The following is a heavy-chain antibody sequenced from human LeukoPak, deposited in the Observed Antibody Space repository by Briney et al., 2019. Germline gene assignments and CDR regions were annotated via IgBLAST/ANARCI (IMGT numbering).Heavy chain of an antibody. J-gene: IGHJ4*02. D-gene: IGHD4-17*01. CDR1: GFTFSSYS. Sequence: GGSLRLSCAASGFTFSSYSMSWVRQAPGKGLEWVSAITDDGSDTYYADSVKGRFTISRDNSKNTLYLQLNSLRPEDTAVYFCAKGHGKYGALDYWGQGTLVTVSP. V-gene: IGHV3-23*01. CDR3: AKGHGKYGALDY. CDR2: ITDDGSDT.